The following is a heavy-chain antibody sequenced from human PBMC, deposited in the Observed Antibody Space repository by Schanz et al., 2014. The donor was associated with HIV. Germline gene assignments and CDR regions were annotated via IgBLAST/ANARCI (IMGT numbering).Heavy chain of an antibody. V-gene: IGHV3-7*01. CDR1: GFTFSDYW. Sequence: EVQLLESGGGLVQPGGSLRLSCAASGFTFSDYWMSWVRQAPGKGLEWVANINHDGSVKGYLASVKGRVTISRDNAKNSLFLQMNSLRAEDTAVYYCARDSQLFCSSTSCLFDYWGQGTLVTVSS. J-gene: IGHJ4*02. D-gene: IGHD2-2*01. CDR3: ARDSQLFCSSTSCLFDY. CDR2: INHDGSVK.